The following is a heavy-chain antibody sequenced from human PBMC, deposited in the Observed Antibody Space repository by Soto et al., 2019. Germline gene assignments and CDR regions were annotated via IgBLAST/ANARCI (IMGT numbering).Heavy chain of an antibody. D-gene: IGHD2-15*01. CDR3: ARHLGRIEAARFDY. Sequence: GGSLRLSCVTSGFTFSDYYISWLRQAPGKGPECLSYISFNNNTIYYDDSVRGRFTISRDNAKNSVFLQMNRLRVEDTAVYYCARHLGRIEAARFDYWGQGTLVTVSS. CDR2: ISFNNNTI. CDR1: GFTFSDYY. V-gene: IGHV3-11*01. J-gene: IGHJ4*02.